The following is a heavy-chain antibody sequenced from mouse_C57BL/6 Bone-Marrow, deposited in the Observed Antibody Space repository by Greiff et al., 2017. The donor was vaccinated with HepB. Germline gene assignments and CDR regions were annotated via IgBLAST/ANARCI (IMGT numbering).Heavy chain of an antibody. Sequence: DVKLVESGGGLVKPGGSLKLSCAASGFTFSDYGMHWVRQAPEKGLEWVAYISSGSSTIYYADTVKGRFTISRDNAKNTLFLQMTSLRSEDTAMYYCARKEYSNSWFAYWGHGSLVTVSA. V-gene: IGHV5-17*01. CDR2: ISSGSSTI. CDR1: GFTFSDYG. D-gene: IGHD2-5*01. J-gene: IGHJ3*01. CDR3: ARKEYSNSWFAY.